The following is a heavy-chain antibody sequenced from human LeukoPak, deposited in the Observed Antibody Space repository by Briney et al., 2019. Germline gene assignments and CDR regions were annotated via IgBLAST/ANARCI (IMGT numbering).Heavy chain of an antibody. D-gene: IGHD2-2*01. Sequence: SETLSLTCTVSGSSISSGSYYWSWIRQPAGKGLEWIGRIYTSGSTNYNPSLKSRVTISVDTSKNQFSLKLSSVTAADTAVYYCARARYCSSTSCIFDYWGQGTLVTVSS. CDR3: ARARYCSSTSCIFDY. J-gene: IGHJ4*02. CDR2: IYTSGST. CDR1: GSSISSGSYY. V-gene: IGHV4-61*02.